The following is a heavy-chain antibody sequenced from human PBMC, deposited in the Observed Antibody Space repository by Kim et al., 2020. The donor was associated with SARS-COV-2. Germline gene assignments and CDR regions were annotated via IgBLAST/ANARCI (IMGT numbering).Heavy chain of an antibody. Sequence: GGSLRLSCAASGFTFSSYGMHWVRQAPGKGLEWVAVIWYDGSNKYYADSVKGRFTISRDNSKNTLYLQMNSLRAEDTAVYYCARGAAGRGMATTLGDYWGQGTLVTVSS. V-gene: IGHV3-33*01. CDR3: ARGAAGRGMATTLGDY. D-gene: IGHD5-12*01. CDR2: IWYDGSNK. J-gene: IGHJ4*02. CDR1: GFTFSSYG.